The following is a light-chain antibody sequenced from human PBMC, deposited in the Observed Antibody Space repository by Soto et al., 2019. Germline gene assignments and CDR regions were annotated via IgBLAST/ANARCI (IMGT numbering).Light chain of an antibody. Sequence: QSALTQPASVSGSPGQSITISCTGTSSDLGSYNYVSWYQQHPGKAPKLMIYDATNRPSGVSNRFSGSKSGNTASLTISGLQAEDEDDYYCSSYASSSTLVFGGGTKLTVL. V-gene: IGLV2-14*01. CDR3: SSYASSSTLV. CDR1: SSDLGSYNY. J-gene: IGLJ2*01. CDR2: DAT.